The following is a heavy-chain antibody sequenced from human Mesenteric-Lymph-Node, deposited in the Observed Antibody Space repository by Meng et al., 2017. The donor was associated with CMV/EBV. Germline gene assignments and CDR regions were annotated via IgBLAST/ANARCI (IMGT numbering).Heavy chain of an antibody. J-gene: IGHJ4*02. Sequence: GGSLRLSCVESGFTFSRYGMHWVRQAPGKGLDWVAFVRNDGSKKYYADSVKGRFTISRDNSKNTLFLHMSSLRDEDTAMYYCAKDDDSAGFYYAYYWGQGTLVTVSS. CDR1: GFTFSRYG. D-gene: IGHD3-22*01. CDR2: VRNDGSKK. V-gene: IGHV3-30*02. CDR3: AKDDDSAGFYYAYY.